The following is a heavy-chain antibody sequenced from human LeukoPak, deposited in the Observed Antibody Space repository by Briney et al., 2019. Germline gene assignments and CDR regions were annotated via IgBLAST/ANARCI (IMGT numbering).Heavy chain of an antibody. D-gene: IGHD2-15*01. CDR3: ARGKRTGVVVAATGYFDY. CDR2: IWYDGSNK. Sequence: GGSLRLSCAASGFTFTIYPMHWVRQAPGKGLEWVAVIWYDGSNKYYADSVKGRFTISRDNSKNTLYLQMNSLRAEDTAVYYCARGKRTGVVVAATGYFDYWGQGTLVTVSS. CDR1: GFTFTIYP. V-gene: IGHV3-33*08. J-gene: IGHJ4*02.